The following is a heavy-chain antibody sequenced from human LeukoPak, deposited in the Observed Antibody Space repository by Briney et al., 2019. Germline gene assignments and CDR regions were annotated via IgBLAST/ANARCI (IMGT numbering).Heavy chain of an antibody. V-gene: IGHV3-11*01. CDR1: GFSFSDSY. CDR2: ISSSGDTT. CDR3: ARFYNWRYFDF. J-gene: IGHJ4*02. Sequence: GGSLRLSCAASGFSFSDSYMSWIRQAPGKGLEWVSFISSSGDTTHFAESVKGRFTISRDNAKNSLYLQMNSLTAADTAVYYCARFYNWRYFDFWGQGTLVSV. D-gene: IGHD1-20*01.